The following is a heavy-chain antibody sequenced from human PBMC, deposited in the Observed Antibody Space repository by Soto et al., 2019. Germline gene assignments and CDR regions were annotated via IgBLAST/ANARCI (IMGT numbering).Heavy chain of an antibody. Sequence: PSETLCITCTFSVGSFKSGSYSWSWIRQPPGKGLEWIGYVYRTGRTSYNPSLKSRVSISMDTSKNQFSLNLDSVTAADTAVYFCARDFAYFDSWGQGTLVTVSS. CDR3: ARDFAYFDS. J-gene: IGHJ4*02. CDR1: VGSFKSGSYS. D-gene: IGHD3-3*01. V-gene: IGHV4-61*01. CDR2: VYRTGRT.